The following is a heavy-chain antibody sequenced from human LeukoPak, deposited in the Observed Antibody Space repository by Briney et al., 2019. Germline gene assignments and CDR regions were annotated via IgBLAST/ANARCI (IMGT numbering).Heavy chain of an antibody. D-gene: IGHD6-19*01. V-gene: IGHV4-59*01. Sequence: SETLSLTCTVSGGSISSYYWSWIRQPPGKGLEWIGYIYYSGSTNYNPSLKSRVTISVDTSKNQFSLKLSSVTAADTAVYYCARAALGSPRIAVVDYYYYYMDVWGKGTTVTVSS. CDR2: IYYSGST. CDR1: GGSISSYY. CDR3: ARAALGSPRIAVVDYYYYYMDV. J-gene: IGHJ6*03.